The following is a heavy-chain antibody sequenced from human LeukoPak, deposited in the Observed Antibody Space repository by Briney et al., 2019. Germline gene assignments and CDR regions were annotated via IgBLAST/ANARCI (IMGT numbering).Heavy chain of an antibody. CDR1: GFTFDDNG. CDR2: ISWNGGST. J-gene: IGHJ4*02. V-gene: IGHV3-20*04. Sequence: GGSLRLSCAASGFTFDDNGMSWVRQAPGKGLERVSGISWNGGSTGYADSVKGRFTISRDNAKNSLYLQMNSLRVEDTALYFCARVSSSSWSGSYDSWGQGTLVTVSS. CDR3: ARVSSSSWSGSYDS. D-gene: IGHD6-13*01.